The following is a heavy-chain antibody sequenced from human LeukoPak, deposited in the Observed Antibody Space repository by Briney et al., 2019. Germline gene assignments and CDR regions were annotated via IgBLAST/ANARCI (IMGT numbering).Heavy chain of an antibody. CDR1: GFTFSSYW. D-gene: IGHD5-12*01. CDR3: TRSRGYSADDVDY. J-gene: IGHJ4*02. V-gene: IGHV3-7*01. Sequence: GGSLRLSCAASGFTFSSYWMSWVRQAPGKGLEWVANIKQDGSEKYYVASVKGRFTISRDNAKNSLYLQMNSLRVEDTAVYYCTRSRGYSADDVDYWGQGTLVTVSS. CDR2: IKQDGSEK.